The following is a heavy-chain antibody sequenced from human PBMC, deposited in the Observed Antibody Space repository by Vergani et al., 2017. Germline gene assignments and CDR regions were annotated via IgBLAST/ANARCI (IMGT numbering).Heavy chain of an antibody. CDR2: IYPGDSDT. D-gene: IGHD3-22*01. Sequence: EVQLVQSGAEVKKPGESLKISCKGSGYSFTSYWIGWVRQMPGKGLEWMGIIYPGDSDTRYSPSFQGQVTISADKSISTAYLQWSSLKASDTAMYYCARIRXPHYYDSSPGDYYYMDVWGKGTTVTVSS. V-gene: IGHV5-51*01. J-gene: IGHJ6*03. CDR1: GYSFTSYW. CDR3: ARIRXPHYYDSSPGDYYYMDV.